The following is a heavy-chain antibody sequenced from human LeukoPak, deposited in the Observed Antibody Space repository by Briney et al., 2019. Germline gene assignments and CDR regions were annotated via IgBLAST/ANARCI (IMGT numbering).Heavy chain of an antibody. CDR3: ARDQEGFDY. Sequence: HGASVTVSCKASGYTFTSNYIHWVRQAPGQGLEWMGMIYPRDGSTSYAQKFQGRVTVTRDTSTSTVHMELSGLRSEDTAVYYCARDQEGFDYWGQGTLVTVSS. CDR2: IYPRDGST. V-gene: IGHV1-46*01. J-gene: IGHJ4*02. CDR1: GYTFTSNY.